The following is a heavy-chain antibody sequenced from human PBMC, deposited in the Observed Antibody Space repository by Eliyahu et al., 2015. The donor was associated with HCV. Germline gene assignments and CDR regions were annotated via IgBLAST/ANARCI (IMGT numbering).Heavy chain of an antibody. J-gene: IGHJ3*01. CDR3: TKIYGGAFDV. CDR2: IRSDGVTE. D-gene: IGHD2-2*02. Sequence: QVHLVESGGGVVQPGGSLRLPCAASGFSFRTFGMHWVRQAPGKGLEWVAFIRSDGVTESYADSVKGRFTVSRGNSLNTLYLQMNSLRTEDTALYYCTKIYGGAFDVWGQGTMVTVSS. V-gene: IGHV3-30*02. CDR1: GFSFRTFG.